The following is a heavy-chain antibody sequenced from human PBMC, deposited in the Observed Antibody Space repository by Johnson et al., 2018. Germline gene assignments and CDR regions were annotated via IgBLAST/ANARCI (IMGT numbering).Heavy chain of an antibody. CDR2: ISYDGSNK. D-gene: IGHD6-19*01. V-gene: IGHV3-30*03. Sequence: QVQLVQSGGGVVQPGRSLRLSCAASGFTFSSYGMHWVRQAPGKGLEWVAVISYDGSNKYYADSVKGRFTISRDNSKNPLYLQMNSLRAEDTAVDYCARGKMSSGHAFDIWCQGTMVTVSS. CDR1: GFTFSSYG. J-gene: IGHJ3*02. CDR3: ARGKMSSGHAFDI.